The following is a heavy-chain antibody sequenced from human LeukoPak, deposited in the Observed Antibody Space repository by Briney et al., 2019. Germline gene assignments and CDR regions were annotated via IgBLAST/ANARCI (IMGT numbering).Heavy chain of an antibody. Sequence: PSETLSLTCTVSGGSISSSSYYWGWIRQPPGKGLEWIGSIYYSGSTYYNPSLKSRVTISVDTSKNQFSLKLSSVTAADTTVHYCVRLLLYYYDSSGYYHDAFAIWGLGTMVTVSS. V-gene: IGHV4-39*01. CDR1: GGSISSSSYY. D-gene: IGHD3-22*01. CDR2: IYYSGST. CDR3: VRLLLYYYDSSGYYHDAFAI. J-gene: IGHJ3*02.